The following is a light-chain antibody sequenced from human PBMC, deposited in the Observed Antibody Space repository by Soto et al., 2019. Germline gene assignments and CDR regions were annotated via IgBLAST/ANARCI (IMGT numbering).Light chain of an antibody. CDR3: HQRCNRAP. CDR1: QSVNTY. J-gene: IGKJ4*01. V-gene: IGKV3-11*01. CDR2: DAS. Sequence: EIVLTQSPATLSLSPGERATLSCRASQSVNTYLAWYQQKPGQAPRLLIYDASNRATGIPARFSGSGSGTDFPPSISSLEPDDFAVSYCHQRCNRAPLGGGPK.